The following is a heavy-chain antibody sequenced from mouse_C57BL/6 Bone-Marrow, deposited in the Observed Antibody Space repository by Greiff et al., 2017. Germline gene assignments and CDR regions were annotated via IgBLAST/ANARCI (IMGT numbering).Heavy chain of an antibody. Sequence: VKLQQPGAELVRPGPSVKLSCKASGYTFTSYWMHWVKQRPGQGLEWIGVIDPSDSYTNYTSKFKGKATLTVDTSSSTAYMQLSSLTSEDSAVYYCARNYYCISRNWCFDVWSTGTTVTVSS. D-gene: IGHD1-1*01. V-gene: IGHV1-59*01. J-gene: IGHJ1*03. CDR2: IDPSDSYT. CDR1: GYTFTSYW. CDR3: ARNYYCISRNWCFDV.